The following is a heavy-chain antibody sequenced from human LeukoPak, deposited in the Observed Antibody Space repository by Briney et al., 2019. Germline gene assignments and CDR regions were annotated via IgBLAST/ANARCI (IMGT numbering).Heavy chain of an antibody. CDR3: ARSRSYSSSWYSDY. D-gene: IGHD6-13*01. J-gene: IGHJ4*02. CDR1: GGSISSYY. V-gene: IGHV4-59*01. Sequence: PSETLSLTCTVSGGSISSYYWSWTRQPPGKGLEWIGYIYYSGSTNYNPSLKSRVTISVDTSKNQFSLKLSSVTAADAAVYYCARSRSYSSSWYSDYWGQGTLVTVSS. CDR2: IYYSGST.